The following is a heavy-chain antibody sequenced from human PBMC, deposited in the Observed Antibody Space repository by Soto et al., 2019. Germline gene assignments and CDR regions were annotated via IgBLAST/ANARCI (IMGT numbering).Heavy chain of an antibody. CDR1: GGSFSGYY. D-gene: IGHD6-19*01. J-gene: IGHJ4*02. V-gene: IGHV4-34*01. CDR2: INHSGST. Sequence: SETLSLTCAVYGGSFSGYYWSWIRQPPGKGLEWIGEINHSGSTNYNPSLKSRVTISVDTSKNQFSLKLSSVTAADTAVYYCARGLRRRVIAVAGTGSVSQGFDYWGQGTLVTVSS. CDR3: ARGLRRRVIAVAGTGSVSQGFDY.